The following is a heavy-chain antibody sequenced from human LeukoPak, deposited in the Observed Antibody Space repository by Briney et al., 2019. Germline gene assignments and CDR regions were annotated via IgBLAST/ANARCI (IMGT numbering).Heavy chain of an antibody. CDR1: GFTFGTYW. V-gene: IGHV3-7*04. Sequence: GGSLRLSCAGFGFTFGTYWMGWVRQAPGKGLEWVANIKQDGSERYNVDSVKGRFTISRDNVKNSLYLQMNSLRAEDTALYYCARNGGNSDFDYWGQGTLVTVSS. J-gene: IGHJ4*02. D-gene: IGHD4-23*01. CDR3: ARNGGNSDFDY. CDR2: IKQDGSER.